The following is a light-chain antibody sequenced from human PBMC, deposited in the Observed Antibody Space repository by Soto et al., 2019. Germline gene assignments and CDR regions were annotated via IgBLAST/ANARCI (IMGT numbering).Light chain of an antibody. V-gene: IGKV3-11*01. CDR2: DAS. J-gene: IGKJ4*01. Sequence: EIVLTQSPATLSLSPGERATLSCRASQSVGSYLAWYQHKPGQAPWLLIYDASIRATGIPARFSGSGSGTDFTLTISSLEPEDFAVYYCQQRSNWPPLTFGGGTKVEIK. CDR3: QQRSNWPPLT. CDR1: QSVGSY.